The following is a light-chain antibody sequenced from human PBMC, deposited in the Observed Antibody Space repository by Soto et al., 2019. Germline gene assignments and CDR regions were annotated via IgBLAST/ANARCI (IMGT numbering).Light chain of an antibody. J-gene: IGLJ1*01. V-gene: IGLV2-23*01. CDR3: CSYAGPTYYV. Sequence: QSALTQPASVSGSPGQSITISCTGTSSDVGNYNLVSWYQHHPGKAPKLMIYEGSRRPSGVSNRFSGSKSSNTASLTISGLQAEDEADYCCSYAGPTYYVFGTGTKLTVL. CDR2: EGS. CDR1: SSDVGNYNL.